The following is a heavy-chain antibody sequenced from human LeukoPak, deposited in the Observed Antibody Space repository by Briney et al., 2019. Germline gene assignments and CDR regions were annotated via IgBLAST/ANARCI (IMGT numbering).Heavy chain of an antibody. Sequence: NTSETLSLTCAVYGGSFSGYYWSWIRQPPGKGLEWIGEINHSGSTYYNPSLKSRVTISVDSSKNQFSLKLSSVTAADTAVYYCARLSITIFGVVSWGQGTLVTVSS. J-gene: IGHJ4*02. D-gene: IGHD3-3*01. CDR1: GGSFSGYY. V-gene: IGHV4-34*01. CDR2: INHSGST. CDR3: ARLSITIFGVVS.